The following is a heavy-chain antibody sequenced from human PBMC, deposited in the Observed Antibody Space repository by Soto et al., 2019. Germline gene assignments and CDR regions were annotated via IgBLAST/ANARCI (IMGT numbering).Heavy chain of an antibody. V-gene: IGHV1-69*13. CDR1: GGTFSSYA. CDR2: IIPIFGTA. Sequence: SVKVSCKASGGTFSSYAISWVRQAPGQGLDWMGGIIPIFGTANYAQKFQGRVTITADESTSTAYMELSSLRSEDTAVYYCARDQGITIFGVGAPDWFDPWGQGTLVTVSS. CDR3: ARDQGITIFGVGAPDWFDP. J-gene: IGHJ5*02. D-gene: IGHD3-3*01.